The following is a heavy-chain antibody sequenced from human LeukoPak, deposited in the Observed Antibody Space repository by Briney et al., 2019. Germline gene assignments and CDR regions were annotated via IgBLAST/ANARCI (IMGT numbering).Heavy chain of an antibody. J-gene: IGHJ4*02. V-gene: IGHV3-23*01. CDR1: GFTFSNYA. CDR3: AKSSIGLRAEIDY. D-gene: IGHD6-6*01. Sequence: GGSLRLSCAASGFTFSNYAMSWVRQAPGKGLEWVSAISGGGTSTYYADSVKGRFTISRDNSKNTLYLQMNSLRAEDTAVYYCAKSSIGLRAEIDYWGQGTLVTVSS. CDR2: ISGGGTST.